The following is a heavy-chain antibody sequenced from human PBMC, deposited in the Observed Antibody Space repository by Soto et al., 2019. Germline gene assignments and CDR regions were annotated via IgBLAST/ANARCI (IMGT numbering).Heavy chain of an antibody. J-gene: IGHJ5*02. D-gene: IGHD6-19*01. CDR2: INAGNGNT. CDR3: ARSSSGWYYWFDP. V-gene: IGHV1-3*01. Sequence: QVQLVQSGAEVKKPGASVKVSCKASGYTFTSYAMHWVRQAPGQRLEWMGWINAGNGNTKYSQKFQGRVTITRDTSASTAYMELSSLRSEDTAVYYCARSSSGWYYWFDPWGQGTLVTVSS. CDR1: GYTFTSYA.